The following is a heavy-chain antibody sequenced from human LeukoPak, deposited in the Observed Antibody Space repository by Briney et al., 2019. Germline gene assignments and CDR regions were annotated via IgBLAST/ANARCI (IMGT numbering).Heavy chain of an antibody. J-gene: IGHJ4*02. Sequence: SETLSLTCTGSGGSISSFYWSWIRQPPEKGLEGIGYISQSGTTNYNPSLKSRVTISVDTSMNQFSLKLSSVTAADTAVYYCARSNSESCYRGYYFDYWGQGTLVTVSS. CDR1: GGSISSFY. CDR2: ISQSGTT. D-gene: IGHD1-26*01. CDR3: ARSNSESCYRGYYFDY. V-gene: IGHV4-59*01.